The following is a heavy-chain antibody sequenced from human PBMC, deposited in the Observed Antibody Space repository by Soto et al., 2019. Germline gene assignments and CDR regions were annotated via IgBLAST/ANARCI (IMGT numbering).Heavy chain of an antibody. CDR2: ISGSGGST. J-gene: IGHJ4*02. CDR3: AKDRGIAARPHFDY. D-gene: IGHD6-6*01. V-gene: IGHV3-23*01. CDR1: GFTFSSYA. Sequence: LRLSCAASGFTFSSYAMSWVRQAPGKGLEWVSAISGSGGSTYYADSVKGRFTISRDNSKNTLYLQMNSRRAEDTAVYYCAKDRGIAARPHFDYWGQGTLVTVSS.